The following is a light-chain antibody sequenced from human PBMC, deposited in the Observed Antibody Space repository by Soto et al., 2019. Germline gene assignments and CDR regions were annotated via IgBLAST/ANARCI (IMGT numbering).Light chain of an antibody. J-gene: IGLJ2*01. CDR3: SSYTSSSTVV. CDR2: DVS. Sequence: QSALTQPASVSGSPGQSITISCTGTSSDVGSYNYVSWYQQHPGKAPKLMIYDVSNRPSGVSNRFSGSKSGNTASLTISGLLAEDEADYYCSSYTSSSTVVFGGGTQLTVL. CDR1: SSDVGSYNY. V-gene: IGLV2-14*01.